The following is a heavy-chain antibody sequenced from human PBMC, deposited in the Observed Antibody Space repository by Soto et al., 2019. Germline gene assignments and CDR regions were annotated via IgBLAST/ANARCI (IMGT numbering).Heavy chain of an antibody. CDR2: IYASGSP. CDR3: ARSAVPWGGWFRP. V-gene: IGHV4-4*07. J-gene: IGHJ5*02. CDR1: GGSISTYY. Sequence: QVQLQESGPGLVKPSGTLSLTCNVSGGSISTYYWNWIRQPAGKGLEWIGRIYASGSPNYNPSLKSRVIMSVDTSKNQFSLTMSSVTAADTAMYYCARSAVPWGGWFRPWGQGILVTVSP. D-gene: IGHD2-15*01.